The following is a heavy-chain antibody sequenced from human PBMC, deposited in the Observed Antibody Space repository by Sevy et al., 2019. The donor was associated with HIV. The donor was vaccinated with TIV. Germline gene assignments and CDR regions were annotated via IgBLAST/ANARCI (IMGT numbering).Heavy chain of an antibody. Sequence: SETLSLTCTVSGGSISSSSYYWGWIRQPPGKGLEWIGSIYYSGSTYYNPSLKSRVTISVDTSKNQFSLKLSFVTAADTAVYYCARHISMITFGGVIVRGDYYMDVWGKGTTVTVSS. J-gene: IGHJ6*03. CDR1: GGSISSSSYY. CDR2: IYYSGST. V-gene: IGHV4-39*01. CDR3: ARHISMITFGGVIVRGDYYMDV. D-gene: IGHD3-16*02.